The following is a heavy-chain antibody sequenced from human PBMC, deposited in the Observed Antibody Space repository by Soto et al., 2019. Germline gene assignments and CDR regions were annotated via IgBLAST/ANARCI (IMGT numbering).Heavy chain of an antibody. CDR2: INEDGSKK. D-gene: IGHD6-19*01. Sequence: GGSLRLSCAVSGFTVSAKWMSWVRQAPGKGLEWLANINEDGSKKFYVDSVKGRFTISKDNAKNSLSLQLGSLRADDTAVYYCAREMHLGSGWGDIDIWGRGTMVTVSS. V-gene: IGHV3-7*03. CDR3: AREMHLGSGWGDIDI. J-gene: IGHJ4*02. CDR1: GFTVSAKW.